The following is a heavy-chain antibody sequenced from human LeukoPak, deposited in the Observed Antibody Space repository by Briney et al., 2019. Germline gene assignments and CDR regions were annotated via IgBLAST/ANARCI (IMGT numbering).Heavy chain of an antibody. D-gene: IGHD3-22*01. CDR2: FDPEDGET. CDR1: GYTLTELS. J-gene: IGHJ4*02. Sequence: ASVKVSCKVSGYTLTELSMHWVRQAHGKGLEWMGGFDPEDGETIYAQKFQGRVTMTEDTSTDTAYMELSSLRSEDTAVYYCATDPPSSGYYTGFDYWGQGTLVTVSS. CDR3: ATDPPSSGYYTGFDY. V-gene: IGHV1-24*01.